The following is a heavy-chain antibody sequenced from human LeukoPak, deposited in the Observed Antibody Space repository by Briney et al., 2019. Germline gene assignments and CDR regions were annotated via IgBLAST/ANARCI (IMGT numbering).Heavy chain of an antibody. D-gene: IGHD3-16*01. CDR1: GFSFSTYG. J-gene: IGHJ4*02. CDR3: AGDTPPGGDYYFDY. CDR2: IWNAGTNT. V-gene: IGHV3-33*01. Sequence: GGSLRLSCAASGFSFSTYGMHWVRQAPGKGLEWVALIWNAGTNTYYADSVKGRFTISRDNSKNTLYLQMNSLRAEDTAVYYCAGDTPPGGDYYFDYWGQETLVIVSS.